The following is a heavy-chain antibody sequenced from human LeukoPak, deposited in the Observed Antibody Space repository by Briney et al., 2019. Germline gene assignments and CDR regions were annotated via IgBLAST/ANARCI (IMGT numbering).Heavy chain of an antibody. J-gene: IGHJ4*02. CDR2: INSDGSST. Sequence: PGGSLRLSCAASGFTFSSYWMHWVRQAPGKGLVWVSRINSDGSSTSYADSVKGRFTISRDNAKNTLYLQMNSLRAEDTAVYYRATSSGYYLDFDYWGQGTLVTVSS. V-gene: IGHV3-74*01. CDR1: GFTFSSYW. D-gene: IGHD3-22*01. CDR3: ATSSGYYLDFDY.